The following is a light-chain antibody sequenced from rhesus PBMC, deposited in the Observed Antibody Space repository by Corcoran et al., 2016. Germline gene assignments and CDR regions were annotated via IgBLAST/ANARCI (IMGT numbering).Light chain of an antibody. J-gene: IGKJ4*01. V-gene: IGKV1-66*01. CDR2: YAS. CDR1: QGINNY. CDR3: QQYYNFPLT. Sequence: DIQMTQSPSSLSASVGDRVTITCRASQGINNYLSWYQQKTGKAPKSLIYYASNLEAGIPSRFSGGKSGADYTLTISRLRPEDIGTYYCQQYYNFPLTFGGGTKVEVK.